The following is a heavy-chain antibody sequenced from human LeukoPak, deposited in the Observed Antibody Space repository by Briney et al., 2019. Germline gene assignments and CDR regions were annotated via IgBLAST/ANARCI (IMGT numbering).Heavy chain of an antibody. J-gene: IGHJ3*02. D-gene: IGHD2-2*02. CDR1: GFTFSSYE. CDR3: ARAYCSSTSCYTPDAFDI. CDR2: ISSSGSTI. Sequence: GGSLRPSCAASGFTFSSYEMNWVRQAPGKGLEWVSYISSSGSTIYYADSVKGRFTISRDNAKNSLYLQMNSLRAEDTAVYYCARAYCSSTSCYTPDAFDIWGQGTMVTVSS. V-gene: IGHV3-48*03.